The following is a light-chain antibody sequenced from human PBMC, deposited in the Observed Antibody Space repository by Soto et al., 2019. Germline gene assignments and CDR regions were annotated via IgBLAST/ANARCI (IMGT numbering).Light chain of an antibody. Sequence: QSVLTQPPSVSAAAGQKVTISCSGSSSNIGNSDVSWYQQFPGTAPKLLIYDNTKRPSGIPDRFSGSKSGSSATLGITGLQTGDEAEYYCGAWDTSLSAGVFGGGTKLTVL. J-gene: IGLJ2*01. CDR2: DNT. V-gene: IGLV1-51*01. CDR1: SSNIGNSD. CDR3: GAWDTSLSAGV.